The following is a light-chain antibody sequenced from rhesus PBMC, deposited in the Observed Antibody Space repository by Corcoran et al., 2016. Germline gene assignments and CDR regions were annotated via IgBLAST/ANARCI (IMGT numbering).Light chain of an antibody. CDR2: KAS. J-gene: IGKJ1*01. CDR1: ENVNNY. CDR3: QHNYGTPWT. V-gene: IGKV1-74*01. Sequence: DIQMTQSPSSLSASVGDRVTITCRTSENVNNYFNWYQQKPGKAPKLLIYKASTLQSGVPSRFSGSGSGTDYTFTSSSLQSEDVATYYCQHNYGTPWTFGQGTKVEIK.